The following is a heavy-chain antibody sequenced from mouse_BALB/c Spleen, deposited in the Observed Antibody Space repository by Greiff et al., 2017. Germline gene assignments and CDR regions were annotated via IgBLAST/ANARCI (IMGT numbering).Heavy chain of an antibody. CDR3: ARPEGTNRFAY. Sequence: EVKLVESGGGLVQPGGSLKLSCAASGFDFSRYWMSWVRQAPGKGLEWIGEINPDSSTINYTPSLKDKFIISRDNAKNTLYLQMSKVRSEDTALYYCARPEGTNRFAYWGQGTLVTVSA. J-gene: IGHJ3*01. V-gene: IGHV4-1*02. CDR1: GFDFSRYW. CDR2: INPDSSTI.